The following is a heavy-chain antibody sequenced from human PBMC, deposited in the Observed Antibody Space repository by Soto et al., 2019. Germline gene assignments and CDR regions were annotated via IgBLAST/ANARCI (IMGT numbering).Heavy chain of an antibody. D-gene: IGHD2-8*01. CDR1: GFTFSSHA. J-gene: IGHJ4*02. CDR3: AKEIFAAPYAATSAFDL. Sequence: HPGGSLRLSCAASGFTFSSHAMGWLRQAPGTEPEWVAFVDSSGADTSYADSVKGRFTISRDNSENSLYLHMNSLRAEDSGRYFCAKEIFAAPYAATSAFDLWGQGTLVTVSS. CDR2: VDSSGADT. V-gene: IGHV3-23*01.